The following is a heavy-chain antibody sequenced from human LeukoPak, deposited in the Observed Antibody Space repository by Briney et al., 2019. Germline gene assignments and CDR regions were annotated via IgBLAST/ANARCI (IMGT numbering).Heavy chain of an antibody. Sequence: SETLSLTCAVSGGSFSGYYWSWIRQPPGKGLEWLGEINHSGSTNYNPSLKSRVTISVDTSKNQFSLKLSSVTAADTAVYYCARGRKSSIAAGFDYWGQGTLVTVSS. V-gene: IGHV4-34*01. CDR3: ARGRKSSIAAGFDY. CDR2: INHSGST. J-gene: IGHJ4*02. D-gene: IGHD6-6*01. CDR1: GGSFSGYY.